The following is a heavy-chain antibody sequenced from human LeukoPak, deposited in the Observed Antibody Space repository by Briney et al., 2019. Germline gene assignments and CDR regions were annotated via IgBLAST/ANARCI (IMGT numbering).Heavy chain of an antibody. V-gene: IGHV3-30*02. D-gene: IGHD4-23*01. CDR3: AKDGGNSLLDY. CDR2: IHYDGYTT. Sequence: GGSLRLSCVTSGFPLSTYGVHWVRQAPGSGLEWLAYIHYDGYTTNYADSVKGRFTISRENSKNTLYLQMNSLRAEDTAVYYCAKDGGNSLLDYWGQGTLVTVSS. J-gene: IGHJ4*02. CDR1: GFPLSTYG.